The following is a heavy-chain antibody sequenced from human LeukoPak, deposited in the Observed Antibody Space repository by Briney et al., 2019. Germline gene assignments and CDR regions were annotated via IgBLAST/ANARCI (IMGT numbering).Heavy chain of an antibody. CDR1: GFTLSSHG. CDR3: ARDLSFGSLDF. CDR2: IWYDGSKE. D-gene: IGHD1-26*01. J-gene: IGHJ4*02. V-gene: IGHV3-33*01. Sequence: GGSLRLSCAASGFTLSSHGMHWVRQAPGKGLEWVALIWYDGSKENYADSVKGRFTISRDMSKNTLNLQMNSLRVEDTAVFYCARDLSFGSLDFRGQGTLVNVSS.